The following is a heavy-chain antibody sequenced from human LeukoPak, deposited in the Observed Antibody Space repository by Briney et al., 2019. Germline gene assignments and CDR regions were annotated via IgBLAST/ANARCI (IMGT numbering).Heavy chain of an antibody. CDR1: GFTFSSYE. J-gene: IGHJ5*02. CDR3: AKEGTPQVSTWYDL. Sequence: PGGSLRLSCAASGFTFSSYEMNWVRQAPGKGLEWVSYITGSGSAIYYADSVKGRFIISRDNPRNTLYLQMNILRTEDTAVYYCAKEGTPQVSTWYDLWGQGTQVIVSS. D-gene: IGHD3-10*01. CDR2: ITGSGSAI. V-gene: IGHV3-48*03.